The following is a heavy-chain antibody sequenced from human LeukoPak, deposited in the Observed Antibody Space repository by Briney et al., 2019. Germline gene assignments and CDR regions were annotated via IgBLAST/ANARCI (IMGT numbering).Heavy chain of an antibody. V-gene: IGHV1-18*01. D-gene: IGHD6-19*01. CDR2: ISAYNGNT. CDR1: GYTFTSYG. J-gene: IGHJ4*02. Sequence: ASVKVSCKASGYTFTSYGISWVRQAPGQGLEWMGWISAYNGNTNYAQKLQGRVTMTTDTSTSTAYMELRSLRSDDTAVYYCARAPFSSGWRNDDHYYFDYWGQGTLVTVSS. CDR3: ARAPFSSGWRNDDHYYFDY.